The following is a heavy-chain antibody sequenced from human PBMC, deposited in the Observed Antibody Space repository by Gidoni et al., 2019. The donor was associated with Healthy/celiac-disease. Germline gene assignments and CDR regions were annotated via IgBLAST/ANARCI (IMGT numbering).Heavy chain of an antibody. CDR3: ARSAPSSGSSGYYGYFDY. CDR1: GGSFSGYY. V-gene: IGHV4-34*01. Sequence: QVQLQQWGAGLLKPSETLSLTCAVYGGSFSGYYWSWIRQPPGKGLEWIGEINHSGSTNYNPSLKSRVTISVDTSKNQFSLKLSSVTAADTAVYYCARSAPSSGSSGYYGYFDYWGQGTLVTVSS. J-gene: IGHJ4*02. D-gene: IGHD3-22*01. CDR2: INHSGST.